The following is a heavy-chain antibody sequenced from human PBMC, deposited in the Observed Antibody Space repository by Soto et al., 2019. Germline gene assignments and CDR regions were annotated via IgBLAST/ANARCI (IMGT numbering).Heavy chain of an antibody. CDR1: GFTFSSYG. CDR2: IWYDGSNK. CDR3: AGAGLVVNMFDY. Sequence: GGSLRLSCAASGFTFSSYGMHWVRQAPGKGLEWVAVIWYDGSNKYYADSVKGRFTISRDNSKNTLYLQMNSLRAEDTAVHYCAGAGLVVNMFDYWGQGTLVTVSS. V-gene: IGHV3-33*01. J-gene: IGHJ4*02. D-gene: IGHD3-3*01.